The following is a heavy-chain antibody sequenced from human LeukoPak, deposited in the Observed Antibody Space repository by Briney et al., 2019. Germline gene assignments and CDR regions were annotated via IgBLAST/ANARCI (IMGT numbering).Heavy chain of an antibody. CDR2: IDAGGGDT. Sequence: GASLRLSCAASGFTFSSYAMTWVRQAPGKGLEWVASIDAGGGDTYHSDSVKGRFTISRDNSMNTLYLQMKSLRADDTAVYYCGRPTKYWLVRGDGVDVWGQGTTVTVSS. D-gene: IGHD6-19*01. V-gene: IGHV3-23*01. CDR3: GRPTKYWLVRGDGVDV. CDR1: GFTFSSYA. J-gene: IGHJ6*02.